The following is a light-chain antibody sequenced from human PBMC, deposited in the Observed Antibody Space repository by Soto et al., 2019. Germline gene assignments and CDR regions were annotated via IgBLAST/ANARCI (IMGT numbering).Light chain of an antibody. Sequence: IHMTQSPSSLSASVGDRITVTCRASQRITTYVNWYQLKPGEAPKLLISTSGTLQRGVPSRFSGSGSGTAFTLTITGLQPADFATYSCQQTYSTPYTFGQGTKLEIK. CDR3: QQTYSTPYT. V-gene: IGKV1-39*01. CDR1: QRITTY. CDR2: TSG. J-gene: IGKJ2*01.